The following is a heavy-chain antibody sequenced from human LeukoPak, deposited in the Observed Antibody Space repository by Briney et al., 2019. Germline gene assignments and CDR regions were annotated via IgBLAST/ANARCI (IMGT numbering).Heavy chain of an antibody. J-gene: IGHJ4*02. CDR2: IYYSGST. Sequence: PSETLSLTCTVSGGSISSSSYYWGWIRQPPGKGLEWIGSIYYSGSTYYNPSLKSRVTISVDTSKNQFSLKLSSVTAADTAVYYCARESSEWELLTSFDYWGQGTLVTVSS. CDR3: ARESSEWELLTSFDY. V-gene: IGHV4-39*07. CDR1: GGSISSSSYY. D-gene: IGHD1-26*01.